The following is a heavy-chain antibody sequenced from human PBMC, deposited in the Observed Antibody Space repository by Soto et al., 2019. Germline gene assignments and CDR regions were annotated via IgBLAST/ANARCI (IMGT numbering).Heavy chain of an antibody. J-gene: IGHJ4*02. CDR2: IYYSGST. D-gene: IGHD6-19*01. CDR1: GGSISSYY. CDR3: ARLPRFSTGWYGIEY. Sequence: PSETLSLTCTVSGGSISSYYWTWIRQPPGKGLEWIGYIYYSGSTNYNPSLKSRVTISVDTSKNQFSLKLSSVTAADTAVYYCARLPRFSTGWYGIEYWGQGTLVTVSS. V-gene: IGHV4-59*01.